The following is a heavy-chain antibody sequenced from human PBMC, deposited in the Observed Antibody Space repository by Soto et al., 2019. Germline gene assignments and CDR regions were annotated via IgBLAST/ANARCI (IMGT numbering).Heavy chain of an antibody. CDR3: ARDLKGYDILTGRPLNWFDP. CDR2: ISGSGGST. V-gene: IGHV3-23*01. CDR1: GFTFSSYA. Sequence: PGGSLRLSCAASGFTFSSYAMSWVRQAPGKGLEWVSAISGSGGSTYYADSVKGRFTISRDNSKNTLYLQMNSLRAEDTAVYYCARDLKGYDILTGRPLNWFDPWGQGTLVTVSS. D-gene: IGHD3-9*01. J-gene: IGHJ5*02.